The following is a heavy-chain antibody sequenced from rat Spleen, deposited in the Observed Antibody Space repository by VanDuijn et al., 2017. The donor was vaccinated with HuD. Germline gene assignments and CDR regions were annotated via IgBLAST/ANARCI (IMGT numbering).Heavy chain of an antibody. J-gene: IGHJ2*01. CDR3: TRENWHRDG. V-gene: IGHV5-7*01. Sequence: EVQLVESAGALVQPGRSLKLSCAAPGFTFSDYYIAWVRQPPKKGLEWVATFSSDGTNPSYRDTVKGRFTVPRDNAKSTLFLQMDSLRSEDTATYYCTRENWHRDGWGKGVMVTVSS. CDR2: FSSDGTNP. CDR1: GFTFSDYY. D-gene: IGHD3-2*01.